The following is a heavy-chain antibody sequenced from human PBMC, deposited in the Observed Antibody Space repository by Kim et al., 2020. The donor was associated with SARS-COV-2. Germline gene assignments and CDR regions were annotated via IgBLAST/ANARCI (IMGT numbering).Heavy chain of an antibody. D-gene: IGHD3-16*02. CDR3: ASGPLMITSVGVIVISVLY. V-gene: IGHV3-11*01. CDR1: GFTFSDYY. Sequence: GGSLRLSCAASGFTFSDYYMSWIRQAPGKGLEWVSYISSSGSTIYYADSAKGGFTISRDNAKNSLYLQMKSLRAENTAVYYCASGPLMITSVGVIVISVLYWGQGTLVTVSS. CDR2: ISSSGSTI. J-gene: IGHJ4*02.